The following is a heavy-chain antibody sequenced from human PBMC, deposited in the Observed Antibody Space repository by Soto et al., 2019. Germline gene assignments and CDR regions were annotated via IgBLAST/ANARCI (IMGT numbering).Heavy chain of an antibody. D-gene: IGHD3-10*01. V-gene: IGHV4-34*01. CDR2: INDSGDI. Sequence: QVQLQQWGAGLLKPSETLSLTCAVYGGSFSGYQWSWIRQTPGKGLEWIGGINDSGDINYNPSLKSRVTILVDSPKKQISLWLSFVTAADTAVYYCARGLILWFGELSRRGGYYYYMDVWGKGTTVIVSS. CDR3: ARGLILWFGELSRRGGYYYYMDV. CDR1: GGSFSGYQ. J-gene: IGHJ6*03.